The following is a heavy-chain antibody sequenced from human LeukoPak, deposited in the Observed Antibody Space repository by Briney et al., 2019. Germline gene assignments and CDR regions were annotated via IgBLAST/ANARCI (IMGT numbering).Heavy chain of an antibody. D-gene: IGHD2-21*01. CDR3: ARGYSSDN. V-gene: IGHV3-66*01. Sequence: PGGSRRLSCAASGFPVSSNYMSGVRQAPGKGLEWVSVIYSGGSTYYADSVKGRFTISRDNSKNTLNLQMNSLRAEDAAVYYCARGYSSDNWGQGTLVTVSS. J-gene: IGHJ4*02. CDR2: IYSGGST. CDR1: GFPVSSNY.